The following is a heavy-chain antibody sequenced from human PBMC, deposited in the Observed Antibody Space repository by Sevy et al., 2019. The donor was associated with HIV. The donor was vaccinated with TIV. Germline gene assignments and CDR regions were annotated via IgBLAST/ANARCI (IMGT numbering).Heavy chain of an antibody. Sequence: GGSLRLSCAASGFTFGSYGMHWVRQAPGRGLEWVSFISYDKSERYYGDSVRGRFTISRDNFKNTLWLQMNSLRPEDTAVYYCATDNSDHFHFDYWGQGTLVTVSS. J-gene: IGHJ4*02. V-gene: IGHV3-30*03. D-gene: IGHD2-21*01. CDR2: ISYDKSER. CDR1: GFTFGSYG. CDR3: ATDNSDHFHFDY.